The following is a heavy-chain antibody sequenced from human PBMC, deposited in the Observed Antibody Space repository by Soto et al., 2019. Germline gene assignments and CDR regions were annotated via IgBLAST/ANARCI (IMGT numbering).Heavy chain of an antibody. CDR2: IIPIFNSA. D-gene: IGHD2-21*01. V-gene: IGHV1-69*13. Sequence: GASVKVSCKASGGTFNNYALSWVRQAPGQGLEWMGGIIPIFNSANYAQKFQGRVTITADDSTSTAYMELRSLRPDDTAMYYCARRLHCGPGACGALIGWGQGTLVTVSS. J-gene: IGHJ4*02. CDR1: GGTFNNYA. CDR3: ARRLHCGPGACGALIG.